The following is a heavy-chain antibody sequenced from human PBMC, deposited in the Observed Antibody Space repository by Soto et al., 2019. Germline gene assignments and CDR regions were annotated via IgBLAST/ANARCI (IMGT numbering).Heavy chain of an antibody. CDR3: IQSRCGGDCLQSYASHYYYGMDV. D-gene: IGHD2-21*02. V-gene: IGHV2-5*02. CDR2: IYWDDDK. J-gene: IGHJ6*02. Sequence: SGPTLVNPTQALTLTCTFSGFSLSTSGVGVGWIRQPPGKALEWLALIYWDDDKRYSPSLRSRLTISKDTSKNQVVLTMTNMDPVDTATYYCIQSRCGGDCLQSYASHYYYGMDVWGQGTTVTVSS. CDR1: GFSLSTSGVG.